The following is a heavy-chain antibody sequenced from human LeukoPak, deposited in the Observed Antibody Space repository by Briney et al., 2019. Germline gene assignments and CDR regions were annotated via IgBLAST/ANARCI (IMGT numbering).Heavy chain of an antibody. CDR1: GGSFSGYY. V-gene: IGHV4-34*01. CDR3: ARVRVVPADLDY. Sequence: SETLSLTCAVYGGSFSGYYWSWIRQPPGKGLEWIGEINHSGSTNYNPSLKGRVTISVDTSKNQFSLKLSSVTAADTAVYYCARVRVVPADLDYWGQGTLVTVSS. J-gene: IGHJ4*02. D-gene: IGHD2-2*01. CDR2: INHSGST.